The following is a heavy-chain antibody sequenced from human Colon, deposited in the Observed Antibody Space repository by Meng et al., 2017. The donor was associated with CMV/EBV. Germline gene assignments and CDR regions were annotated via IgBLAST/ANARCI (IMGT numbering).Heavy chain of an antibody. V-gene: IGHV3-66*01. CDR3: ASPPPIGAAFDY. CDR1: GFTVGDNF. D-gene: IGHD6-13*01. Sequence: EVPRVELGGALVQPGGSLRLSCAVVGFTVGDNFRSWVRQGPGKGREWDSVIYGGGDTDYVDSVKGRFTISRDNSKNMLYLQMNSLRVEDTALYYCASPPPIGAAFDYWGRGTLVTVSS. CDR2: IYGGGDT. J-gene: IGHJ4*02.